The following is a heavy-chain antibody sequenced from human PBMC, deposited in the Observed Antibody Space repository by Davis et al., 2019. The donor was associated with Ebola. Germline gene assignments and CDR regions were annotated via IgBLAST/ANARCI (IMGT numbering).Heavy chain of an antibody. CDR1: GFTFSSYA. D-gene: IGHD4-17*01. J-gene: IGHJ4*02. Sequence: PGGSLRLSCAASGFTFSSYAMHWVRQAPGKGLEWVANIKQDGSEKYYVDSVKGRFTISRDNAKNSLYLQMNSLRAEDTAVYYCARDQRFFDYWGQGTLVTVSS. CDR3: ARDQRFFDY. V-gene: IGHV3-7*01. CDR2: IKQDGSEK.